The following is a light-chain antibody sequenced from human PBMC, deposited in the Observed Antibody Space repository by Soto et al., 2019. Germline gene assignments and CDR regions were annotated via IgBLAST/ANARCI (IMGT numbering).Light chain of an antibody. V-gene: IGKV3-20*01. CDR1: QSVSSSY. Sequence: EIVLKKSPGTLCLPPGERATLSCRASQSVSSSYLAWYQQKPGQAPRLLIYGASSRATGIPDRFSGSGSGTDFTLTISRLEPEDFAVYYCQQYGSSGTFGQGTKVDI. CDR3: QQYGSSGT. J-gene: IGKJ1*01. CDR2: GAS.